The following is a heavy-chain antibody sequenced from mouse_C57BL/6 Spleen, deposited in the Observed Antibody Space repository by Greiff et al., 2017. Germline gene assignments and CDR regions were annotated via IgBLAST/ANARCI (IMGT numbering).Heavy chain of an antibody. CDR2: IDPETGGT. Sequence: VQLQQSGAELVRPGASVTLSCKASGYTFTDYEMHWVKQTPVHGLEWIGAIDPETGGTAYNQKFKGKAILTADKSSSTAYMELRSLTSEDSAVYYCTDTTVVATGFGYWGQGTTLTVSS. J-gene: IGHJ2*01. CDR1: GYTFTDYE. D-gene: IGHD1-1*01. V-gene: IGHV1-15*01. CDR3: TDTTVVATGFGY.